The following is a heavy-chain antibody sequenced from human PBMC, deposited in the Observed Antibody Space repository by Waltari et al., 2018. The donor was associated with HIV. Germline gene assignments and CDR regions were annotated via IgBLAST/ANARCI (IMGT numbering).Heavy chain of an antibody. CDR2: IYYSGSI. CDR3: ARGTTVTNGGLWDY. CDR1: GGSISSGGYY. Sequence: QVQLQESGPGLVKPSQTLSLTCTVSGGSISSGGYYWSWIRQHPGKGLEWIGYIYYSGSIYYNPSLKSRVTISRDTSKNQFSLKLNSGTAADTAVYYCARGTTVTNGGLWDYWGQGSLVTVSS. D-gene: IGHD4-17*01. J-gene: IGHJ4*02. V-gene: IGHV4-31*03.